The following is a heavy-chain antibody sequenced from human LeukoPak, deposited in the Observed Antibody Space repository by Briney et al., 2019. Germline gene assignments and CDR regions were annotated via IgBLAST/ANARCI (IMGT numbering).Heavy chain of an antibody. V-gene: IGHV3-33*01. CDR2: IWYDGSKK. D-gene: IGHD6-19*01. CDR1: GFTFSSYG. Sequence: QPGRSLRLSCAASGFTFSSYGMHWVRQAPGKGLVWVAVIWYDGSKKYYADSAKGRFTISRDNSKNTLYLQVNSLRAEDTAVYYCARDEGSGWPDYWGQGTLVTVSS. J-gene: IGHJ4*02. CDR3: ARDEGSGWPDY.